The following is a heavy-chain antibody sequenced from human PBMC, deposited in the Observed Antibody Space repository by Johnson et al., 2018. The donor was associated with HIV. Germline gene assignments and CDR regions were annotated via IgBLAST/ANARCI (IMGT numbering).Heavy chain of an antibody. CDR1: GFTVSSNY. J-gene: IGHJ3*01. D-gene: IGHD1-1*01. CDR3: ARKKATVFSTTSTNKALDV. CDR2: IYSGGST. V-gene: IGHV3-66*01. Sequence: MQLVESGGGLVQPGGSLRLSCAASGFTVSSNYMSWVRQAPGKGLEWVSVIYSGGSTYYADSVKGRFTISRDNSKNTLYLQMNSLRAEDTAVYDCARKKATVFSTTSTNKALDVWGQGTMGTVSS.